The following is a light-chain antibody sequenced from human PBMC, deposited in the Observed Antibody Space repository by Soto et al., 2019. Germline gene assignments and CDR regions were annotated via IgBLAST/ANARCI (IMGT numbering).Light chain of an antibody. CDR1: SSDVGGYKY. J-gene: IGLJ2*01. Sequence: QSVLTQPRSVSGSPGQSVTISCTGTSSDVGGYKYVSWYQHHPGKPPRLMIYDVSKRPSGVPDRFSGSKSGKTASLTISGLPAEDEADYYCCSYAGTDSFVFGKGTKLTVL. CDR3: CSYAGTDSFV. V-gene: IGLV2-11*01. CDR2: DVS.